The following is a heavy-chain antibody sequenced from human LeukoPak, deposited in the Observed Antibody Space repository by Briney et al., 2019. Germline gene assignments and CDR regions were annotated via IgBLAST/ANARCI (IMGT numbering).Heavy chain of an antibody. CDR2: ISSSDSTI. J-gene: IGHJ4*02. CDR1: GFTFSSYS. Sequence: PGGSLRLSCAASGFTFSSYSMNWVRQAPGKGLEWVSYISSSDSTIYYAESVKGRFTISRDNAKNSLYLQMNSLRAEDTALYYCAKPVGAHLGGEFDYWGQGTLVTVSS. CDR3: AKPVGAHLGGEFDY. D-gene: IGHD1-26*01. V-gene: IGHV3-48*04.